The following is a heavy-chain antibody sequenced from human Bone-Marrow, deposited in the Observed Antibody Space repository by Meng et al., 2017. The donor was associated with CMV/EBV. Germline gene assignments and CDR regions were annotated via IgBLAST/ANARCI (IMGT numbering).Heavy chain of an antibody. Sequence: SVKVSCKASGGTFSSYAISWVRQAPGQGLEWMGGIIPIVDTTNYAQKFRGRVTITADKSTRTAYMELSSLRSEDTAIYYCVLEMGFDNWAQGTLVTVSS. V-gene: IGHV1-69*06. CDR1: GGTFSSYA. CDR3: VLEMGFDN. J-gene: IGHJ4*02. CDR2: IIPIVDTT. D-gene: IGHD2-8*01.